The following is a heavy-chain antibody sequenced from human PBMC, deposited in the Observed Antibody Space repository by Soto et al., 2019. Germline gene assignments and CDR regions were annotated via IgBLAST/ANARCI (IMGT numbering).Heavy chain of an antibody. CDR1: GGSISSYY. Sequence: LSLTCTVSGGSISSYYWSWIRQPPGKGLEWIGYIYYSGSTNYNPSLKSRVTISVDTSKNQFSLKLSSVTAADTAVYYCARHDYGDYGYYFDYWGQGTLVTVSS. V-gene: IGHV4-59*08. J-gene: IGHJ4*02. D-gene: IGHD4-17*01. CDR3: ARHDYGDYGYYFDY. CDR2: IYYSGST.